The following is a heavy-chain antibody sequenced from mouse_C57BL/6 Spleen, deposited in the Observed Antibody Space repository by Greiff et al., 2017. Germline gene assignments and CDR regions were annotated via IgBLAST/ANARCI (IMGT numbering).Heavy chain of an antibody. V-gene: IGHV5-9*01. CDR2: ISGGGGNT. D-gene: IGHD3-2*02. Sequence: EVMLVESGGGLVKPGGSLKLSCAASGFTFSSYTMTWVRQTPEKRLEWVATISGGGGNTYYPDSVKGRFTISRDNAKNTLYLQMSSLRSEDTALYYCARHSLDSSGDFDYWGQGTTLTVSS. CDR1: GFTFSSYT. J-gene: IGHJ2*01. CDR3: ARHSLDSSGDFDY.